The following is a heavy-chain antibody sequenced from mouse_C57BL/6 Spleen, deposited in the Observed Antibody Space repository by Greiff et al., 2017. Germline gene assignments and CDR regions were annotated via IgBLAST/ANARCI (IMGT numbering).Heavy chain of an antibody. CDR2: ISSGSSTI. J-gene: IGHJ3*01. CDR3: ARFDGYYVFAY. CDR1: GFTFSDYG. Sequence: EVKLVESGGGLVKPGGSLKLSCAASGFTFSDYGMHWVRQAPEKGLEWVAYISSGSSTIYYADTVKGRFTISRDNAKNTLFLQMTSLRSEDTAMYYCARFDGYYVFAYWGQGTLVTVSA. V-gene: IGHV5-17*01. D-gene: IGHD2-3*01.